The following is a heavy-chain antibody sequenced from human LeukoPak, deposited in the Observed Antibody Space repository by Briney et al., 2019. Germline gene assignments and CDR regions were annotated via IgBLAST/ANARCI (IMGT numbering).Heavy chain of an antibody. Sequence: GGSLRLSCAASGFTFSSYSVNWVRQAPGKGLEWVSYISSSGNTIYYADSVKGRFTISRDNAKNSLYLQMNSLRAEDTAVYYCARGVKGSNAYWGQGTLVTVSS. CDR3: ARGVKGSNAY. D-gene: IGHD3-10*01. V-gene: IGHV3-48*01. CDR2: ISSSGNTI. CDR1: GFTFSSYS. J-gene: IGHJ4*02.